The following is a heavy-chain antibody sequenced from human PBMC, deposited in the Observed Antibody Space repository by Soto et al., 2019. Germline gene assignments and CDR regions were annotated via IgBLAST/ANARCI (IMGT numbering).Heavy chain of an antibody. CDR3: AKFEGHLLEYCYLDF. D-gene: IGHD1-1*01. Sequence: EVQLLESGGGLVQPGGSLRLSCAASGFTFSAYAMGWVRQAPGKGLEWVSTIHGGGGATHYADSVKGRFTISIDDSKNTLYAQMNSLIAEVTAVYYCAKFEGHLLEYCYLDFWGRCTLVTVSS. V-gene: IGHV3-23*01. J-gene: IGHJ2*01. CDR1: GFTFSAYA. CDR2: IHGGGGAT.